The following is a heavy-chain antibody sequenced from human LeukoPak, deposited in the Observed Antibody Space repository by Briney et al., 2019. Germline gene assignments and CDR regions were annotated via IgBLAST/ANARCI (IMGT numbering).Heavy chain of an antibody. CDR1: GVSISSYY. J-gene: IGHJ4*02. V-gene: IGHV4-59*01. CDR2: IYYSGST. CDR3: ARAGDSSGYYPTPFDY. Sequence: SETLSLTCTVSGVSISSYYWSWIRQPPGKGLEWIGYIYYSGSTNYNPSLKSRVTISVDTSKNQFSLKLSSVTAADTAVYYCARAGDSSGYYPTPFDYWGQGTLVTVSS. D-gene: IGHD3-22*01.